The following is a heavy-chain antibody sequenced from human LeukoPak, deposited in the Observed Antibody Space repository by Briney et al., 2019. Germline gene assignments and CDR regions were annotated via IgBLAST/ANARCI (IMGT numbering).Heavy chain of an antibody. J-gene: IGHJ5*02. V-gene: IGHV1-18*04. CDR1: GYTIKSHG. CDR2: ISVYNGNT. Sequence: GASVKVSCKASGYTIKSHGISWVRQAPGQGLEWMGWISVYNGNTNYAQKFQGRVTMTTDTSMSTAYMELRSLRSDDTAVYYCARDKGYCSGGSCYYWFDPWGQGTLVTVSS. D-gene: IGHD2-15*01. CDR3: ARDKGYCSGGSCYYWFDP.